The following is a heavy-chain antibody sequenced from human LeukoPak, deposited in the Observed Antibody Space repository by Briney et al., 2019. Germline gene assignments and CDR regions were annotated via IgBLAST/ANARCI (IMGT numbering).Heavy chain of an antibody. Sequence: SETLSLTCSVYGGSFSGYYWSWIRQPPGKGLEWIGEINHSGSTNYNPSLKSRVTISVDTSKNQFSLKLSSVTAADKAVYYCARDRVDSSGYYYYYGMDVWGQGTTVTVSS. CDR3: ARDRVDSSGYYYYYGMDV. CDR2: INHSGST. D-gene: IGHD3-22*01. V-gene: IGHV4-34*01. CDR1: GGSFSGYY. J-gene: IGHJ6*02.